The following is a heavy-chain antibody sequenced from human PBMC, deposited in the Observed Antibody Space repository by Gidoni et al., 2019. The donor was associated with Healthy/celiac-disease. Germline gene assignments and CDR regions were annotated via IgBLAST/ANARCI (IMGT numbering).Heavy chain of an antibody. D-gene: IGHD2-2*01. Sequence: QVQLQESGPGLVKPSQTLSLTCTVSGGSISSGGYYWSWIRQHPGKGLEWIGYIYYSGSTYYNPSLKSRVTISVDTSKNQFSLKLSSVTAADTAVYYCARGGIVVVPATIYGMDVWGQGTTVTVS. CDR1: GGSISSGGYY. V-gene: IGHV4-31*03. J-gene: IGHJ6*02. CDR2: IYYSGST. CDR3: ARGGIVVVPATIYGMDV.